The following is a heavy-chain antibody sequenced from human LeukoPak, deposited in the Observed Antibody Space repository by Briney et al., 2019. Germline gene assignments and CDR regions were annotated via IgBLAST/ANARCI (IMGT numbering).Heavy chain of an antibody. Sequence: PGGSLRLSCAASGFTVSDDYLAWVRQAPGKGLEWVAVIGYDGSNKYYADSVKGRFTISRDNSKNTLYLQMNSLRTEDTAVYFCAKEIYYDSSAFFDYWGQGTLVTVSS. V-gene: IGHV3-30*18. CDR1: GFTVSDDY. J-gene: IGHJ4*02. CDR2: IGYDGSNK. D-gene: IGHD3-22*01. CDR3: AKEIYYDSSAFFDY.